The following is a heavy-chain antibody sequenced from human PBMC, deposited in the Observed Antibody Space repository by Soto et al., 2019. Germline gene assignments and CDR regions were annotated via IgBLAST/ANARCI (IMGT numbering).Heavy chain of an antibody. J-gene: IGHJ4*02. CDR3: AREEDTGGGRY. Sequence: QVQLQQWGAGLLKPSETLSLTCAVYGGSFSGYYWSWIRQPPGKGLEWIGEINHGGSTNYNPSLRSXXTXSXXTAKNQCSLKRSSVTAADTAVYYGAREEDTGGGRYWGQGTLVTVSS. CDR2: INHGGST. CDR1: GGSFSGYY. D-gene: IGHD5-18*01. V-gene: IGHV4-34*01.